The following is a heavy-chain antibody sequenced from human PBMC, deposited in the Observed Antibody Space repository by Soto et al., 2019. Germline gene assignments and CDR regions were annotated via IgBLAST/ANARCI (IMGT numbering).Heavy chain of an antibody. CDR2: VNVSGNT. D-gene: IGHD3-16*01. CDR1: GGSLSGYY. V-gene: IGHV4-34*01. CDR3: ARGRGTYGMDV. J-gene: IGHJ6*02. Sequence: SETLSLTCAVYGGSLSGYYWTWIRQPPGKGLEWIGEVNVSGNTNYNPSLESRITISVAMSKNQFSLKVNSVTAADTAVYYCARGRGTYGMDVWGQGTTVT.